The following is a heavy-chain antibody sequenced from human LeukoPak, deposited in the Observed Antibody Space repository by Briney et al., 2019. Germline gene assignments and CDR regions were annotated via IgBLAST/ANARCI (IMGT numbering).Heavy chain of an antibody. CDR1: GYTFTSYG. CDR2: IIPIFGTA. J-gene: IGHJ4*02. CDR3: ARAETGLRFLEWFAY. D-gene: IGHD3-3*01. Sequence: GASVKVSCKASGYTFTSYGISWVRQAPGQGLEWMGGIIPIFGTANYAQKFQGRVTITTDESTSTAYMELSSLRSEDTAVYYCARAETGLRFLEWFAYWGQGTLVTVSS. V-gene: IGHV1-69*05.